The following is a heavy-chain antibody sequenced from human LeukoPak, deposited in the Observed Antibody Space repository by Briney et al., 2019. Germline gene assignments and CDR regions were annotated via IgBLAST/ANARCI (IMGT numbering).Heavy chain of an antibody. Sequence: SETLSLTCTVSGGSISSGDYYWSWIRQPPGKGLEWIGYIYYSGSTYYNPSLKSRVTISVDTSKNQFSLKLSSVTAADTAVYYCAREGVDSDAFDIWGQGTMVTVSS. CDR1: GGSISSGDYY. CDR3: AREGVDSDAFDI. D-gene: IGHD3-3*01. V-gene: IGHV4-30-4*01. J-gene: IGHJ3*02. CDR2: IYYSGST.